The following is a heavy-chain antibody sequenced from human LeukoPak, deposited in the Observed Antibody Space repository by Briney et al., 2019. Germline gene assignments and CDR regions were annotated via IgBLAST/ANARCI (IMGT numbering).Heavy chain of an antibody. J-gene: IGHJ4*02. CDR3: ARVGDGDSLLDY. Sequence: ASVKVSCKASGGTFSGYAISWVRQAPGQGLEWMGIINPSGGSTSYAQKFQGRVTMTRDTSTSTVYMELSSLRSEDTAVYYCARVGDGDSLLDYWGQGTLVTVSS. CDR2: INPSGGST. D-gene: IGHD4-17*01. V-gene: IGHV1-46*01. CDR1: GGTFSGYA.